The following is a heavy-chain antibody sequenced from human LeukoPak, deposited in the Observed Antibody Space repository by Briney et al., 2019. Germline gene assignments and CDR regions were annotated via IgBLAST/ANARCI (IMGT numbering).Heavy chain of an antibody. Sequence: SVRVSCKASGGTFSSYAISWVRQAPGQGLEWMGRIIPILGIANYAQKFQGRVTITADKSTSTAYMELSSLRSEDTAVYYCARETKYGGYSYGFLDYWGQGTPVTVSS. J-gene: IGHJ4*02. CDR3: ARETKYGGYSYGFLDY. CDR2: IIPILGIA. D-gene: IGHD5-18*01. V-gene: IGHV1-69*04. CDR1: GGTFSSYA.